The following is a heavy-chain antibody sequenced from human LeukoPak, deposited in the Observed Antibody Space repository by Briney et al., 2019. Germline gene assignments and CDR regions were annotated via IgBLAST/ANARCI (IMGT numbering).Heavy chain of an antibody. D-gene: IGHD6-25*01. CDR1: GVSFDDYY. CDR3: ARATPSAYWYFDL. J-gene: IGHJ2*01. V-gene: IGHV3-7*01. Sequence: ETLSLTCAVSGVSFDDYYWSWVRQAPGKGLEWVANIKDDGSKEDYVGSVMGRFTISRDNAKNPLYLEMNSLRVDDTAFYYCARATPSAYWYFDLWGPGTLVTVSS. CDR2: IKDDGSKE.